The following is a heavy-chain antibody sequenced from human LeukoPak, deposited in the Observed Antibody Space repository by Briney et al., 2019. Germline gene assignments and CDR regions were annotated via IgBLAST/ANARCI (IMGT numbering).Heavy chain of an antibody. CDR1: GFTFSSYA. CDR3: AKSGTTMTNYYSDY. CDR2: ISSNGGST. J-gene: IGHJ4*02. V-gene: IGHV3-64*02. Sequence: GGSLRLSCAASGFTFSSYAMHWVRQAPGKGLEYVSAISSNGGSTYYADSVKGRFTISRDNSKNMLFLQMNSLGPEDTAVYYCAKSGTTMTNYYSDYWGRGTLVTVSS. D-gene: IGHD4-11*01.